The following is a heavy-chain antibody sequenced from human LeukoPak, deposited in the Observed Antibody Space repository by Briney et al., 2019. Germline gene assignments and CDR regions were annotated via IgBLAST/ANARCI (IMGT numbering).Heavy chain of an antibody. V-gene: IGHV3-23*01. Sequence: TGGSLRLSCAASGFTFSSYAMSWVRQAPGKGLEWVSAISGSGGSTYYADSVKGRFTISRDNSKNTLYLQMNSLRAEDTAVYYCAKRSSGWYSLDYWGQGTLVTVSS. J-gene: IGHJ4*02. CDR3: AKRSSGWYSLDY. D-gene: IGHD6-19*01. CDR1: GFTFSSYA. CDR2: ISGSGGST.